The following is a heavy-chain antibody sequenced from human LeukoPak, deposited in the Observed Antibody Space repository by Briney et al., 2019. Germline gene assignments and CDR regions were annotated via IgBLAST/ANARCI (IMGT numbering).Heavy chain of an antibody. J-gene: IGHJ2*01. CDR2: IYYREST. CDR3: ARSFYDSSGYYHWYFDL. CDR1: GGSISSYY. Sequence: SETLSLTCTVSGGSISSYYWSWIRQPPGKGLEWIGYIYYRESTNYNPSLKSRVTISLDTSKNQFSMKLNSVTAADTAVYYCARSFYDSSGYYHWYFDLWGRGTLVTVSS. V-gene: IGHV4-59*01. D-gene: IGHD3-22*01.